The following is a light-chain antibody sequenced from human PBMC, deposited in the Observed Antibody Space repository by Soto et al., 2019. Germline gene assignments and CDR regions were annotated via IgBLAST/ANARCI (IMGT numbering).Light chain of an antibody. CDR1: QTISSW. V-gene: IGKV1-5*03. CDR2: KAS. CDR3: QQYNGYSRT. Sequence: DIQMTQSPSTLSGSVGDRVTITCLASQTISSWLAWYQQKPGKAPKLLIYKASTLQSGVPPRFSGSGSGTEFTLTISSLQPDDFATYYCQQYNGYSRTFGQGTKVDIK. J-gene: IGKJ1*01.